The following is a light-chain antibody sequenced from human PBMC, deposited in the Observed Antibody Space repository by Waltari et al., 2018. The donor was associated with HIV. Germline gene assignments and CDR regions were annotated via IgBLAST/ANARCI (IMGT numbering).Light chain of an antibody. Sequence: QSVLTQPPSVSAAPGQKVTISCSGSSSNIGNNYVSWYQQLPGTAPKLPIYENNKRPSGIPDRFSGSKSGTSATLGITGLQTGDEADYYCGTWDSSLSAEVFGGGTKLTVL. J-gene: IGLJ2*01. V-gene: IGLV1-51*01. CDR3: GTWDSSLSAEV. CDR1: SSNIGNNY. CDR2: ENN.